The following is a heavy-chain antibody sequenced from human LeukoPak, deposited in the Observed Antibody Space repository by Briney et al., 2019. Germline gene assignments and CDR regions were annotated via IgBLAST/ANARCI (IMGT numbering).Heavy chain of an antibody. J-gene: IGHJ4*02. CDR2: INEDGSTT. V-gene: IGHV3-74*01. CDR1: GFTFSSNW. Sequence: PGGSLRLSCAASGFTFSSNWMHWVRQAPGKGLVWVSRINEDGSTTNYADSVKGRSTIFRDNAKNTLYLQMSSLRAEDTAVYYCARGRPHGNDYWGQGTLVTVSS. CDR3: ARGRPHGNDY. D-gene: IGHD4-23*01.